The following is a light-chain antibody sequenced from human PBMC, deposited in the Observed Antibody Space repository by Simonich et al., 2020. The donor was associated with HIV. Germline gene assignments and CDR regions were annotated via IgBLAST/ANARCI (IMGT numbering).Light chain of an antibody. Sequence: IQLTQSPSSLSASVGDRVTITCRASQGISIALAWYQQKPGKAPKLLIYRASTLQSGVPSRFSGSGSGTEFTLTISSLQPEDFATYYCQHLNSFLPLTFGGGTKVEIK. V-gene: IGKV1-9*01. CDR1: QGISIA. J-gene: IGKJ4*01. CDR2: RAS. CDR3: QHLNSFLPLT.